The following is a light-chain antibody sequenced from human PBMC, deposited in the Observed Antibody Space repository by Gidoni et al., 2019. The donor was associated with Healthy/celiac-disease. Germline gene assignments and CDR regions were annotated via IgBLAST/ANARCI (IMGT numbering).Light chain of an antibody. J-gene: IGKJ4*01. V-gene: IGKV1-39*01. CDR3: QQSYSTLLT. Sequence: DIQTTQSPSSRSASVGDRVTITCRARQCISRYLNWYQQKPGKAPKLLIYAASSLQSGVPSRFSGSGSGTDFTLTISSLQPEDFATYYCQQSYSTLLTFGGGTKVEIK. CDR1: QCISRY. CDR2: AAS.